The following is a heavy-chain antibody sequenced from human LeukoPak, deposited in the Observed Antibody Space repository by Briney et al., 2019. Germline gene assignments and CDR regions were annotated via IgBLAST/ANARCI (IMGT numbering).Heavy chain of an antibody. CDR3: ARDGDQDCSSTSCYYYYMDV. V-gene: IGHV4-4*07. Sequence: SETLSLTRTVSGGSISSYYWSWIRQPAGKGLEWIGRIYTSGSTNYNPSLKSRVTMSVDTSKNQFSLKLSSVTAADTAVYYCARDGDQDCSSTSCYYYYMDVWGKGTTVTVSS. CDR1: GGSISSYY. D-gene: IGHD2-2*01. J-gene: IGHJ6*03. CDR2: IYTSGST.